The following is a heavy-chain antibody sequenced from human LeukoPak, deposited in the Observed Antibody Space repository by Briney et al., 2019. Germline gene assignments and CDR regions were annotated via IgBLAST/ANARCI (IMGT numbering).Heavy chain of an antibody. D-gene: IGHD6-13*01. CDR2: IKQDGSEK. Sequence: GGSLRLSCAASGFTFSSYWMSWVRQAPGKGLEWVANIKQDGSEKYYVDSVKGRFTISRDNSKNTLYLQMNSLRAEDTAVYYCAKGSKKQLVQVDYWGQGTLVTVSS. CDR3: AKGSKKQLVQVDY. J-gene: IGHJ4*02. V-gene: IGHV3-7*03. CDR1: GFTFSSYW.